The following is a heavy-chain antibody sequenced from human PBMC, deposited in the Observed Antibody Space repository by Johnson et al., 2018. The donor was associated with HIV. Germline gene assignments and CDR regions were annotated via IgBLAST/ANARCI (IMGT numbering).Heavy chain of an antibody. V-gene: IGHV3-30*04. CDR3: ARDGPWLQSQRDAFDV. D-gene: IGHD5-24*01. J-gene: IGHJ3*01. CDR2: ISFDGRNK. CDR1: GFTFSSYG. Sequence: QVQLVESGGGVVQPGKSLRLSCAASGFTFSSYGLHWVRQAPGKGLEWVAVISFDGRNKFYADSVKGRFTISRDNSKNTLYLQMNSLRAEDTAVYYCARDGPWLQSQRDAFDVWGRGTMVTVSS.